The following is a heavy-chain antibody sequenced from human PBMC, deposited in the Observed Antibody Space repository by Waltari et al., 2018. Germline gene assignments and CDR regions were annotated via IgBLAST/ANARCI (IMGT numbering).Heavy chain of an antibody. J-gene: IGHJ5*02. D-gene: IGHD2-2*01. CDR3: AQGLSYCSGTSCFNWFDP. CDR2: TSRGGHTP. Sequence: EMQLLESGGGWVQPGGSLRLSCVSSRVTFNSYAMNWVRQAPGKGLVWDSCTSRGGHTPYYADSVQGRFTSSRDNSKKTLYLQMESLRAEDTGVYYCAQGLSYCSGTSCFNWFDPWGQGTPVTVSS. CDR1: RVTFNSYA. V-gene: IGHV3-23*01.